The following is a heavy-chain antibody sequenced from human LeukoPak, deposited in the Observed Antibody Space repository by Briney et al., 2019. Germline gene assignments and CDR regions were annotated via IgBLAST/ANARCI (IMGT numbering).Heavy chain of an antibody. J-gene: IGHJ4*02. D-gene: IGHD2-15*01. CDR2: IYHSGST. V-gene: IGHV4-30-2*01. Sequence: PSQTLSLTCAVSGGSISSGGYSWSWIRQPPGKGLEWIGYIYHSGSTYYNPSLKSRVTISVDRSKNQFSLKLSSVTAADTAVYYCARAKDGPYYFDYWGQGTLVTVSS. CDR3: ARAKDGPYYFDY. CDR1: GGSISSGGYS.